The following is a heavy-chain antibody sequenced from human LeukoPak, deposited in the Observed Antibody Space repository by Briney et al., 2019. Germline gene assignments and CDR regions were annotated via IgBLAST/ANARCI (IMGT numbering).Heavy chain of an antibody. CDR2: IIPVLGIT. CDR1: GGTFSSYA. J-gene: IGHJ3*02. CDR3: ARPDTDAYNDGAFDI. V-gene: IGHV1-69*04. D-gene: IGHD5-24*01. Sequence: SVKVSCKASGGTFSSYAINWVRQAPGQGLEWMGRIIPVLGITNYAQKFQGRVTITAAKSTSTVYMELSSLRSEDTAVYQCARPDTDAYNDGAFDIWGQGTMVSVSS.